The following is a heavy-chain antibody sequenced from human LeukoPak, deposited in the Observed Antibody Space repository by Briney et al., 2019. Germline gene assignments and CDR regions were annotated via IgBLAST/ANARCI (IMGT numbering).Heavy chain of an antibody. CDR3: ARDHVRYGSGSHLPDY. Sequence: SVKVSCKASGGTFSSYAISWVRQAPGQGLEWMGGIIPIFGTANYAQKFQGRVTITADKSTSTAYMELSSLRSEDTAVYYCARDHVRYGSGSHLPDYWGQGTLVTVSS. V-gene: IGHV1-69*06. CDR2: IIPIFGTA. J-gene: IGHJ4*02. CDR1: GGTFSSYA. D-gene: IGHD3-10*01.